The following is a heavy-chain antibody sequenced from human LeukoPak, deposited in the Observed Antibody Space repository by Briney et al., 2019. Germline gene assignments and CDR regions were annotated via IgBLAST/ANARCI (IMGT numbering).Heavy chain of an antibody. CDR3: AKGYWSGGTCYSFDY. J-gene: IGHJ4*02. CDR2: INPSGGST. CDR1: GYTFTRYY. V-gene: IGHV1-46*01. D-gene: IGHD2-15*01. Sequence: ASVTVSCNVSGYTFTRYYMHWVRQPPGQGLEWMGVINPSGGSTSYAQKFQGRVTMTRDTSTSTVYMGLSSLRSEDTAVYYCAKGYWSGGTCYSFDYWGQGTLVTVSS.